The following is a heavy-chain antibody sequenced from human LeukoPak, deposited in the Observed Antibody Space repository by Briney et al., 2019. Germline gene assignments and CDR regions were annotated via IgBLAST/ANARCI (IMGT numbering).Heavy chain of an antibody. V-gene: IGHV3-21*01. J-gene: IGHJ6*02. D-gene: IGHD2/OR15-2a*01. CDR2: ISFGGGHI. Sequence: GGSQRLSCVASRFTFSSYSMTWVRRAPGTGLEWVSSISFGGGHIFYTDSVEGRFTIFRDDSKNSLYLEMNSLRAEDTAVYFCARIVLTPPYGMDVWGQGTTVTVSS. CDR1: RFTFSSYS. CDR3: ARIVLTPPYGMDV.